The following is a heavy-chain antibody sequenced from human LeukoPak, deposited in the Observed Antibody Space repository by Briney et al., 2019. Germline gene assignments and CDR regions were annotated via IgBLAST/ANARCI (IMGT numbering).Heavy chain of an antibody. J-gene: IGHJ6*03. V-gene: IGHV4-4*02. Sequence: PSETLSLTCAVSGGSISSSNWWSWVRQPPGKGLEWIGEIYHSGSTYYNPSLKSRVTISVDTSKNQFSLKLSSVTAADTAVYYCARVVPAASGFYYYYYYMDVWGKGTTVTVSS. CDR1: GGSISSSNW. CDR2: IYHSGST. CDR3: ARVVPAASGFYYYYYYMDV. D-gene: IGHD2-2*01.